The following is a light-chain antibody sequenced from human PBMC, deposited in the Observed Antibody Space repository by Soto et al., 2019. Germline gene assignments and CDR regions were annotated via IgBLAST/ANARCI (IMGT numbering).Light chain of an antibody. J-gene: IGKJ1*01. CDR1: QSIRDT. CDR2: GAS. CDR3: HQSTNWPWT. Sequence: EIVMTQSPVTLSVSPGGRATLSCRASQSIRDTLAWYQQKPGQAPRPLIHGASTRAPGFPARFSGSGSGIDFTLTMSSLQSDDFAVFYCHQSTNWPWTFVQGTNVHIK. V-gene: IGKV3-15*01.